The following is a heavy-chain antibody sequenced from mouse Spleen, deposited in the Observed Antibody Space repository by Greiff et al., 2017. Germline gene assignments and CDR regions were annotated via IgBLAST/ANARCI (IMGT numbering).Heavy chain of an antibody. Sequence: EVKLQESGPGLVKPSQSLSLTCSVTGYSITSGYYWNWIRQFPGNKLEWMGYISYDGSNNYNPSLKNRISITRDTSKNQFFLKLNSVTTEDTATYYCAREGYYDGSYGAMDYWGQGTSVTVSS. D-gene: IGHD1-1*01. CDR3: AREGYYDGSYGAMDY. CDR1: GYSITSGYY. V-gene: IGHV3-6*01. J-gene: IGHJ4*01. CDR2: ISYDGSN.